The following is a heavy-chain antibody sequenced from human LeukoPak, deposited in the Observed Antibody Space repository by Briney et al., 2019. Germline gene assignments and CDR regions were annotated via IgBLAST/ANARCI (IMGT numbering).Heavy chain of an antibody. CDR3: AREGSTIFGDY. CDR1: GFTFSSYW. D-gene: IGHD3-3*01. J-gene: IGHJ4*02. CDR2: IKQDGSEK. V-gene: IGHV3-7*01. Sequence: GGSLRLFCAASGFTFSSYWMSWVRQAPGKGLEWVASIKQDGSEKYYVDSVKGRFTISRDNAKNSLYLQMNSLRAEDTAVYYCAREGSTIFGDYWGQGTLVTVSS.